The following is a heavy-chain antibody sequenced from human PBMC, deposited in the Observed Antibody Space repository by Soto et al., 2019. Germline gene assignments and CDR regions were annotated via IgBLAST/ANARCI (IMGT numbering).Heavy chain of an antibody. CDR3: VKDRSVYCTGARCDRREYFYYYGMDV. J-gene: IGHJ6*02. V-gene: IGHV3-9*01. D-gene: IGHD2-8*02. Sequence: EVQLVESGGGLVQPGRSLRLSCAASGFTFDDYTMHWVRQAPGRGLEWVSGLSWNSGSVGYADSVKGRFTISRDNAKNSLYLQMNSVRAEDTALYYCVKDRSVYCTGARCDRREYFYYYGMDVWGQGTTVTVSS. CDR1: GFTFDDYT. CDR2: LSWNSGSV.